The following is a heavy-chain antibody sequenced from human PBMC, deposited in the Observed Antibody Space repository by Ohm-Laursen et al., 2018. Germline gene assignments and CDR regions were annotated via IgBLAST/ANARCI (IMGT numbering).Heavy chain of an antibody. CDR1: GFTFDDYA. V-gene: IGHV3-9*01. CDR2: ISRNSGSI. Sequence: SLRLSCAASGFTFDDYAMHWVRQAPGKGLEWVSGISRNSGSIGYADSVKGRFTISRDNAKNSLHLQMNSLRAEDTAVYYCARGHYGNYYYGMDVWGQGTTVTVSS. J-gene: IGHJ6*02. D-gene: IGHD3-10*01. CDR3: ARGHYGNYYYGMDV.